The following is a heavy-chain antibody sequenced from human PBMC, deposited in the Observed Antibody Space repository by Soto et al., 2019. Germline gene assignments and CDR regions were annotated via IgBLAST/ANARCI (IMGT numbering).Heavy chain of an antibody. D-gene: IGHD3-16*01. CDR3: ARGVWGNSAHFDF. CDR2: IYQNGNT. V-gene: IGHV4-30-2*01. Sequence: SETLSLTCSVSGASIGSGDSSWSWIRQPPGKGLEWIGYIYQNGNTYYSPSLMSRVTISVDRSKNQFSLRLNSVTAADTAVYYCARGVWGNSAHFDFWGQGALVTVSS. CDR1: GASIGSGDSS. J-gene: IGHJ4*02.